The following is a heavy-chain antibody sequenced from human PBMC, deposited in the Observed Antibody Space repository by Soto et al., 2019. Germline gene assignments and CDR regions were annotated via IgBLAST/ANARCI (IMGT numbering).Heavy chain of an antibody. CDR3: AKDSNPRAVKANFDY. J-gene: IGHJ4*02. CDR2: LSGSGGST. Sequence: EVQLLESGGGLVQPGGSLRLSCAASGFTFSSYAMSWVRQALGKGLEWVSALSGSGGSTYYADSVKGRFTISRDNYKNALYLQMNSLRAEDTAVYYCAKDSNPRAVKANFDYWGQGTLVTVSS. V-gene: IGHV3-23*01. D-gene: IGHD6-19*01. CDR1: GFTFSSYA.